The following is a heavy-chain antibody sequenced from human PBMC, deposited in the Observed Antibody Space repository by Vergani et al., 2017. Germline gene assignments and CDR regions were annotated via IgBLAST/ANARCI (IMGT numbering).Heavy chain of an antibody. D-gene: IGHD3-9*01. Sequence: EVQLVQSGAEVKKPGATMKISCKVSGYTFTDHYMHWVKQAPGKGLEWMGLVDPEDGETIYAEKFKGRVTIAADTSTDTAHLGFSSLRSEDTAIYYCARGDYGILTGYGYWGQGTLVTVSA. V-gene: IGHV1-69-2*01. CDR1: GYTFTDHY. CDR3: ARGDYGILTGYGY. CDR2: VDPEDGET. J-gene: IGHJ4*02.